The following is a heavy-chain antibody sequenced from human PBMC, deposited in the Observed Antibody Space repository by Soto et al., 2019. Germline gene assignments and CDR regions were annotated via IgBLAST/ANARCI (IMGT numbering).Heavy chain of an antibody. CDR2: IYYSGST. CDR1: AGCISRGDYY. D-gene: IGHD3-9*01. CDR3: ARDHYVYDXLTGYGYYYGMDV. J-gene: IGHJ6*02. Sequence: QTVSIGWTVSAGCISRGDYYCTLIRQPSGKGLDWIGHIYYSGSTYYNPSLKSRVTISVDTSKTQFSLKLSSVTAADTAVYYCARDHYVYDXLTGYGYYYGMDVWVQGTSVT. V-gene: IGHV4-30-4*01.